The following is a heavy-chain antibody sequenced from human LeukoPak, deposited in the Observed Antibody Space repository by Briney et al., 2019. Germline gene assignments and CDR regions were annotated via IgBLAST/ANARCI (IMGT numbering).Heavy chain of an antibody. CDR2: ISGSGGST. V-gene: IGHV3-23*01. CDR3: ATSYSSGRGRYFDY. CDR1: TFTFSSYA. J-gene: IGHJ4*02. Sequence: KPAGSLRLSCAASTFTFSSYAMSWVRQAPGKGLEWVSAISGSGGSTYYADSVKGRFTISRDNSKNTLYLQMHSLRAEDTAVYYCATSYSSGRGRYFDYGGQGTLVTASS. D-gene: IGHD6-19*01.